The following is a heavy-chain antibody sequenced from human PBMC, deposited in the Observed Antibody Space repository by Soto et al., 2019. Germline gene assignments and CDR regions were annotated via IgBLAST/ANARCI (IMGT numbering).Heavy chain of an antibody. V-gene: IGHV3-23*01. CDR1: GFTFSSYA. CDR2: ISGSGGST. Sequence: PGGSLRLSCAASGFTFSSYAMSWVRQAPGKGLEWVSAISGSGGSTYYADSVKGRFTISRDNSKNSVSLQMSSLRAEDAAIYYCARANYDDYTYDFWGLGALVTVSS. CDR3: ARANYDDYTYDF. D-gene: IGHD4-17*01. J-gene: IGHJ4*02.